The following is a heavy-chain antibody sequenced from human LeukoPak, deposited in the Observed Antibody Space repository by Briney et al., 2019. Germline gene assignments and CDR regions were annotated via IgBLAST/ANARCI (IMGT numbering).Heavy chain of an antibody. J-gene: IGHJ3*02. CDR1: GFTFSSYD. D-gene: IGHD5-12*01. CDR2: ISYDGSNK. CDR3: AKTLRFAFDAFDI. Sequence: PGGSLRLSCAASGFTFSSYDMHWVRQAPGKGLEWVAVISYDGSNKYYADSVKGRFTISRDNSKNTLYLQMNSLRAEDTAVYYCAKTLRFAFDAFDIWGQGTMVTVSS. V-gene: IGHV3-30*18.